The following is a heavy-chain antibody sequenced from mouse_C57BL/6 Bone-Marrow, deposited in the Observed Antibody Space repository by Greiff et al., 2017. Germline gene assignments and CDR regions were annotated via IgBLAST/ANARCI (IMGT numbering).Heavy chain of an antibody. D-gene: IGHD1-2*01. Sequence: QVQLQQPGAELVRPGTSVKLSCKASGYTFTSYWMHWVKQRPGQGLEWIGVIDPSDSYTNYNQKFKGKATLTVDTSSSTAYMQLSSLTSEDSAVYYCARDVYGYYAMDYWGQGTSVTVSS. V-gene: IGHV1-59*01. CDR3: ARDVYGYYAMDY. CDR1: GYTFTSYW. J-gene: IGHJ4*01. CDR2: IDPSDSYT.